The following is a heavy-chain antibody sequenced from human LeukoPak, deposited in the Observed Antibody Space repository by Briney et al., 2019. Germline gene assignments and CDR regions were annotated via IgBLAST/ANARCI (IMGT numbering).Heavy chain of an antibody. J-gene: IGHJ5*02. CDR2: IRYDGSNK. Sequence: GGSLRPSCAASGFTFTSYGMHWVRQAPGKGLEWVTFIRYDGSNKYYADSVKGRFTISRDNSKNTLNLQMNSLRAEDTAIYYCALHINGDYESRFDPWGQGTLVTVSS. CDR3: ALHINGDYESRFDP. V-gene: IGHV3-30*02. CDR1: GFTFTSYG. D-gene: IGHD4-17*01.